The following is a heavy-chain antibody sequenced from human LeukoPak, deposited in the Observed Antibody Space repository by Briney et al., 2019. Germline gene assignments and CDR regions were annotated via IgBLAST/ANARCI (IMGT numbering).Heavy chain of an antibody. CDR2: ISPGSSTI. D-gene: IGHD2-8*01. V-gene: IGHV3-48*01. CDR3: ATQAWRTHGAGGYHDDC. J-gene: IGHJ4*01. Sequence: GGSLRLSCAASGFAFSTYSMIWVRQAPGKGLEWVSYISPGSSTIYYADFAKGRFAISRDDGEKSLYLQMNPLRAEDTAVYYCATQAWRTHGAGGYHDDCWGHGTLVTVSS. CDR1: GFAFSTYS.